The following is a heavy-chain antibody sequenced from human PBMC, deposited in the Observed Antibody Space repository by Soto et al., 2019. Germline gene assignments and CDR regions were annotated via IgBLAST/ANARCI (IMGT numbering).Heavy chain of an antibody. CDR1: GGSISSGDYY. D-gene: IGHD2-2*01. CDR2: IYYSGST. V-gene: IGHV4-30-4*01. J-gene: IGHJ5*02. CDR3: ARAQVVPAAIKNPGPSRGKNWFYP. Sequence: SETLSLTCTVSGGSISSGDYYWSWIRQPPGKGLEWSGYIYYSGSTYYNPSLKSRVTISVDTSKNQFSLKLSSVTAADTAVYYCARAQVVPAAIKNPGPSRGKNWFYPWGQGTLVTVSS.